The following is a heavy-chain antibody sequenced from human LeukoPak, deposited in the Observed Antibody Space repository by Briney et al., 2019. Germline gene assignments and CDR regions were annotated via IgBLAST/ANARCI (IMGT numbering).Heavy chain of an antibody. D-gene: IGHD4-17*01. CDR2: IYYSGST. V-gene: IGHV4-30-4*01. J-gene: IGHJ4*02. CDR3: ARGHTVTEFDY. Sequence: SQTLSLTCTVSGDSISSGDYYWSWIRQPPGKGLEWIGYIYYSGSTYYNPSLKSRVTISVDTSKNQFSLKLSSVTAADTAVYYCARGHTVTEFDYWGQGTLVTVSS. CDR1: GDSISSGDYY.